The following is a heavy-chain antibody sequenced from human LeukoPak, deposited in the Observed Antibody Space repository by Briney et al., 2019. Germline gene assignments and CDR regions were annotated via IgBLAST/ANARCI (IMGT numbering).Heavy chain of an antibody. CDR2: ISGSGDNT. V-gene: IGHV3-23*01. Sequence: QPGGSLRLSCAASGFTFSTYVMSWVRQAPGKGLEWVSGISGSGDNTYYADSVKGRFTISRDNSKNTLYLQMNSLRAEDTAVYYSAKGSGYDTDFDYWGQGTLVTVSS. J-gene: IGHJ4*02. CDR1: GFTFSTYV. D-gene: IGHD3-9*01. CDR3: AKGSGYDTDFDY.